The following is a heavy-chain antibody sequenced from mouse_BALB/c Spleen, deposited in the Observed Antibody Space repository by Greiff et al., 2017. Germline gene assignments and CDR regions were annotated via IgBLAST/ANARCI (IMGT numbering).Heavy chain of an antibody. CDR1: GFTFSSFG. CDR2: ISSGSSTI. J-gene: IGHJ4*01. CDR3: ARNWDYYAMDY. Sequence: EVKLMESGGGLVQPGGSRKLSCAASGFTFSSFGMHWVRQAPEKGLEWVAYISSGSSTIYYADTVKGRFTISRDNPKNTLFLQMTSLRSEDTAMYYCARNWDYYAMDYWGQGTSVTVSS. V-gene: IGHV5-17*02. D-gene: IGHD4-1*01.